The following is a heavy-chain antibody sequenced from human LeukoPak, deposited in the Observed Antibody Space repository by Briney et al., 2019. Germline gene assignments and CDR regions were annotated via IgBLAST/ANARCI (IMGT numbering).Heavy chain of an antibody. CDR1: GFIFSSYE. J-gene: IGHJ3*02. V-gene: IGHV3-48*03. CDR3: GASRQFVGAFDI. CDR2: ISSGGSTI. D-gene: IGHD3-10*01. Sequence: PVGSLRLSCAASGFIFSSYEFYWVRQAPGKGLEWISYISSGGSTIKYAESVKGRFTISRDDAKQSLYLQMNSLRAEDTAIYYCGASRQFVGAFDIWGQGTLVTVSS.